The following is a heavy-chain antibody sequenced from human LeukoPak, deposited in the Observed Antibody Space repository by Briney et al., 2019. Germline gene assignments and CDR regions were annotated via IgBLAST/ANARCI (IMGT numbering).Heavy chain of an antibody. D-gene: IGHD1-26*01. CDR1: GFTFNSYG. CDR3: AKGSGWEASYFYYYMDV. Sequence: EAGGSLRLSCAASGFTFNSYGIHWVRRAPGKGLEWVAFIRYDGSSKYYVDSVKGRFTISRDNSKNTLYLQMNSLRAEDTAVYFCAKGSGWEASYFYYYMDVWGKGTTVTISS. J-gene: IGHJ6*03. V-gene: IGHV3-30*02. CDR2: IRYDGSSK.